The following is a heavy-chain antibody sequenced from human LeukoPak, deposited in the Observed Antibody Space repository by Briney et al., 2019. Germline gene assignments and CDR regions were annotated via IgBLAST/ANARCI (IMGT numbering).Heavy chain of an antibody. D-gene: IGHD2/OR15-2a*01. V-gene: IGHV1-8*01. CDR3: ARELSWLIDASFDY. CDR2: INPNTGGT. Sequence: GASVKVSCKASGYTFTSYDINWVRQATGQGLEWMGRINPNTGGTDYAQKFQGRVTMTRDTSTSTVYMELSSLRSEDTAVYYCARELSWLIDASFDYWGQGTLVTVSS. CDR1: GYTFTSYD. J-gene: IGHJ4*02.